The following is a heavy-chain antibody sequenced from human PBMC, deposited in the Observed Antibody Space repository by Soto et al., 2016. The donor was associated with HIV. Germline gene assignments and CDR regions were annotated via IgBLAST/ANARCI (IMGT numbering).Heavy chain of an antibody. CDR3: ARANMDRDFWSGYSNFDYYMDA. CDR2: IKQDGSEK. Sequence: EVLLVESGGGLVQPGGSLRLSCAASGFTFSSFWMSWVRQAPGKGLEWAANIKQDGSEKYYVDSVKGRFTISRDNAKNSLYLQMNSLTAEDTAVYYCARANMDRDFWSGYSNFDYYMDAWGKGTTVTVSS. D-gene: IGHD3-3*01. V-gene: IGHV3-7*01. CDR1: GFTFSSFW. J-gene: IGHJ6*03.